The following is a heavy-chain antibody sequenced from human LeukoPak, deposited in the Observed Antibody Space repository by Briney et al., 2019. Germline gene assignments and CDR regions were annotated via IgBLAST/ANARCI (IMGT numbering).Heavy chain of an antibody. CDR2: ISAYNGNT. D-gene: IGHD3-9*01. V-gene: IGHV1-18*04. CDR1: GYTFTSYG. CDR3: ARSPLRYFDWLSYCYYGMDV. Sequence: ASVKVSCKASGYTFTSYGISWVRQAPGQGLEWMGWISAYNGNTNYAQKLQGRVTMTTDTSMSTAYMELRSLRSDDTAVYYCARSPLRYFDWLSYCYYGMDVWGKGTTVTVSS. J-gene: IGHJ6*04.